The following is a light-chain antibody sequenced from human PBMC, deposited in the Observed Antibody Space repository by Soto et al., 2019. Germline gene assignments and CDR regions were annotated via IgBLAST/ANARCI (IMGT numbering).Light chain of an antibody. CDR3: QQYGSSPRT. CDR1: QSVSSSY. Sequence: EIVLSQSPGTLSFSPGERATLSCKASQSVSSSYLAWYQQQPGQAPRLLIYGASSRATGIPDRFSGSGSGTDFSLTISRLEPEDFAVYYCQQYGSSPRTFGGGTKVDIK. J-gene: IGKJ4*01. CDR2: GAS. V-gene: IGKV3-20*01.